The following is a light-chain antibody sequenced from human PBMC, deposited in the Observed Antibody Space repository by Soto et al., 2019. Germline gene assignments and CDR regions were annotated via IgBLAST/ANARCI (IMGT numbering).Light chain of an antibody. V-gene: IGLV2-8*01. J-gene: IGLJ2*01. Sequence: QAVVTQPPSASGSPGQSVTISCTGTSSDVGGYDYVSWYQQRPGKAPKLLIYEVSKRPPGVPYRFSGSKSGNTASLTVSGLQAEDEADFYCSSYAGSNNYVIFGGGTKLTVL. CDR2: EVS. CDR1: SSDVGGYDY. CDR3: SSYAGSNNYVI.